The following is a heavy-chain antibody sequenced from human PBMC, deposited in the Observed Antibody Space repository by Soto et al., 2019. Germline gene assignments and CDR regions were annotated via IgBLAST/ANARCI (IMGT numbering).Heavy chain of an antibody. D-gene: IGHD2-21*02. CDR2: MNPNSGNT. CDR1: GYTFTSYD. J-gene: IGHJ6*03. CDR3: ARGSRDPYYYYYYMDV. V-gene: IGHV1-8*01. Sequence: ASVKVSCKASGYTFTSYDINLLRQATGKGLEWMGWMNPNSGNTGYAQKFQGRVTMTRNTSISTAYMELSSLRSEDTAVYYCARGSRDPYYYYYYMDVWGKGTTVTVSS.